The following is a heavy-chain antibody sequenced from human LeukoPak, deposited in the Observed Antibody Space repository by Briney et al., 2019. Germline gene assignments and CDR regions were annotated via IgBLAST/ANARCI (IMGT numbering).Heavy chain of an antibody. CDR1: GVSISSYY. Sequence: SETLSLTCTVSGVSISSYYWSWIRQPPGKGLEWIGYIYSSGSTSYNPYFKSRVTVSVDTYKNQFSLKLSSVTAADTAVYHCARHPCIGGSCPNPFDPWGQGTLVTVSS. CDR2: IYSSGST. CDR3: ARHPCIGGSCPNPFDP. D-gene: IGHD2-15*01. J-gene: IGHJ5*02. V-gene: IGHV4-59*08.